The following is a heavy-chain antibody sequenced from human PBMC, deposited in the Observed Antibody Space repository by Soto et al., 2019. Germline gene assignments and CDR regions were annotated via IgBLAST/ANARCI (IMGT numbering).Heavy chain of an antibody. D-gene: IGHD3-22*01. CDR2: ISGSGGST. CDR3: AKDQDPYYYDSFGFDY. J-gene: IGHJ4*02. Sequence: GGSLRLSCAASGFTFSSYAMSWVRQAPGKGLEWVSAISGSGGSTYYADSVKGRFTISRDNSKNTLYLQMNSLRAEDTAVYYCAKDQDPYYYDSFGFDYCGQGTLVTVSS. V-gene: IGHV3-23*01. CDR1: GFTFSSYA.